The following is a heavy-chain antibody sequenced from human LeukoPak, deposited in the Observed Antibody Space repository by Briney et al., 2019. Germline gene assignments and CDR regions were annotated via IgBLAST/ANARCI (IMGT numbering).Heavy chain of an antibody. Sequence: GGSLRLSCAASGYTFSSYGMHWVRQAPGKGLEWVAVIWYDGSNKYYADSVKGRFTISRDNSKNTLYLQMNSLRAEDTAVYYCATGVTNVGGGYWGQGTLVTVSS. CDR1: GYTFSSYG. D-gene: IGHD2-8*01. J-gene: IGHJ4*02. CDR2: IWYDGSNK. CDR3: ATGVTNVGGGY. V-gene: IGHV3-33*01.